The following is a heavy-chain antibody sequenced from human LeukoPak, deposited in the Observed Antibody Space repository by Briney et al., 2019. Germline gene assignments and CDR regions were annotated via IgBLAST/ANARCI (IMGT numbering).Heavy chain of an antibody. CDR3: ARDFGSGVFDP. J-gene: IGHJ5*02. Sequence: SVKVSCKASGGTFGTYGLTWVRQAPGQGLEWMGGFNPIFEKANYAQKLQGRVTITTDASTRTVYMELTSLRSEDTAVYYCARDFGSGVFDPWGQGTLVTVSS. V-gene: IGHV1-69*05. CDR2: FNPIFEKA. CDR1: GGTFGTYG. D-gene: IGHD3-10*01.